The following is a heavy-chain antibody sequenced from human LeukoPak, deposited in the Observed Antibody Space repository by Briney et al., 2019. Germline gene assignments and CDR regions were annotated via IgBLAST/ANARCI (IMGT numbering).Heavy chain of an antibody. CDR2: ISSRSGSKSYI. V-gene: IGHV3-21*06. CDR1: GFTFSFYS. Sequence: PGRFRRPSCVASGFTFSFYSMNWVRQAPGKGLEWVSSISSRSGSKSYIYYADSVKGRFTVSRDNAKNSLYLQMNSLRAEDTAVYYCARDCTSATCYSGLDVWGQGTTVTVSS. CDR3: ARDCTSATCYSGLDV. J-gene: IGHJ6*02. D-gene: IGHD2-2*01.